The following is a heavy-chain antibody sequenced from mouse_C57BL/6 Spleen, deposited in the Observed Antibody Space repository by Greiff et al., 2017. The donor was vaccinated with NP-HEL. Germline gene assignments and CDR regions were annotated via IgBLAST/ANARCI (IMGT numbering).Heavy chain of an antibody. CDR2: IYPGDGDT. J-gene: IGHJ2*01. CDR3: ARETVYYFDY. CDR1: GYAFSSSW. V-gene: IGHV1-82*01. Sequence: VKLMESGPELVKPGASVKISCKASGYAFSSSWMNWVKQRPGKGLEWIGRIYPGDGDTNYNGKFKGKATLTADKSSSTAYMQLSSLTSEDSAVYFCARETVYYFDYWGQGTTLTVSS.